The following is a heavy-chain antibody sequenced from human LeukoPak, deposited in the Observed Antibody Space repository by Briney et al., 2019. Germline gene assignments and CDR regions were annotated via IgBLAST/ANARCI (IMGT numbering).Heavy chain of an antibody. CDR3: ARSVPGDTADY. CDR2: ISAYNGNT. Sequence: ASVKVSFKASGYTFTSYGISWVRQAPGQGLEWMGWISAYNGNTNYAQKLQGRVTMTTDTSTSTAYMELRSLRSDDTVVYYCARSVPGDTADYWGQGTLVTVSS. CDR1: GYTFTSYG. J-gene: IGHJ4*02. V-gene: IGHV1-18*01. D-gene: IGHD3-16*01.